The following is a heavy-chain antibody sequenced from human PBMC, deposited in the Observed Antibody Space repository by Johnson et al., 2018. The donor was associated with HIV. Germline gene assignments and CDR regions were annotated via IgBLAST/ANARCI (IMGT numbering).Heavy chain of an antibody. J-gene: IGHJ3*02. CDR2: MYAGGSA. D-gene: IGHD5-18*01. CDR3: AKDRTAMVLFDI. Sequence: VQLVESGGGLVQPGGSLTLSCAASGITVNTNYMAWVRQAPGKGLEWVSVMYAGGSAFYADSVKGRFTVSRDNSKNTLYLQMYSLSADDTAVYYCAKDRTAMVLFDIWGQGTMVTVSS. V-gene: IGHV3-66*01. CDR1: GITVNTNY.